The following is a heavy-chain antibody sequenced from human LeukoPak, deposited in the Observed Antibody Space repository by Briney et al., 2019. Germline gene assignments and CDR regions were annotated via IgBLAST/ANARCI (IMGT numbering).Heavy chain of an antibody. CDR3: ARVSRTYYDFWSGYSPFDY. Sequence: GGSLRLSCAASGFTFSSYWMSWVRQAPGKGLEWVANIKQDGSEKYYVDSVKGRFTISRDNAKNSLYLQMNSLRAEDTAVYYCARVSRTYYDFWSGYSPFDYWGQGTLVTVSS. D-gene: IGHD3-3*01. V-gene: IGHV3-7*01. CDR1: GFTFSSYW. J-gene: IGHJ4*02. CDR2: IKQDGSEK.